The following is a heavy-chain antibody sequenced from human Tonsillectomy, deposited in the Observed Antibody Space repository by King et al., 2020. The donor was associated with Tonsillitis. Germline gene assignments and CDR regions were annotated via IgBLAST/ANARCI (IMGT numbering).Heavy chain of an antibody. J-gene: IGHJ3*02. CDR2: ISMSSSYI. D-gene: IGHD3-22*01. CDR3: ARHGGSGLDAFDI. CDR1: GFTFSSYS. Sequence: VQLVESGGGLVKPGGSLRLSCAASGFTFSSYSMNWVRQAPGKGLEWVSSISMSSSYIYYADSVKGRFTISRDTAKNSLYMQMSSLRAEDTAVYYCARHGGSGLDAFDIWGQGTMVTVSS. V-gene: IGHV3-21*01.